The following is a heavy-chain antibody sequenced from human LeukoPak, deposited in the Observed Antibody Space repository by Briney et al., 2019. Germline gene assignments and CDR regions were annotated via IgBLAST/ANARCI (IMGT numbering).Heavy chain of an antibody. J-gene: IGHJ4*02. V-gene: IGHV3-48*01. CDR1: GFTFSSYS. CDR3: ARDGYSYGKTFDY. Sequence: PGGSLRLSCAASGFTFSSYSMNWVRQAPGKGLEWVSYISSSSSTIYYADSVKGRFTISRDNAKNSLYLQMNSLRAEDTAVYYCARDGYSYGKTFDYWGQGTLVTVSS. D-gene: IGHD5-18*01. CDR2: ISSSSSTI.